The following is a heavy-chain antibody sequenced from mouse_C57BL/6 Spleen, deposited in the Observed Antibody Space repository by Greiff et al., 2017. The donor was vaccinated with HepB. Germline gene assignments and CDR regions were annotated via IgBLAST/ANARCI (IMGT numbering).Heavy chain of an antibody. V-gene: IGHV1-81*01. J-gene: IGHJ3*01. D-gene: IGHD2-1*01. CDR2: IYPRSGNT. Sequence: VQLVESGAELARPGASVKLSCKASGYTFTSYGISWVKQRTGQGLEWIGEIYPRSGNTYYNEKFKGKATLTADKSSSTAYMELRSLTSEDSAVYFCAPFSFYYSSEGFAYWGQGTLVTVSA. CDR1: GYTFTSYG. CDR3: APFSFYYSSEGFAY.